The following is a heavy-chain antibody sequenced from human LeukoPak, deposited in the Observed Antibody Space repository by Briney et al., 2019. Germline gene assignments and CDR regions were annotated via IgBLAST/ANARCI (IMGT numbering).Heavy chain of an antibody. D-gene: IGHD2-15*01. V-gene: IGHV4-4*07. CDR3: ARYYCSASICYHFDY. Sequence: PSETLSLTCIVSGGSISSYYWSWIRQPAGKGLEWIGRMYNNGGTNYNPSLKSRVTMSVDTSKNQFSLKLSSVTAADTAVYCCARYYCSASICYHFDYWGQGTLVTVSS. J-gene: IGHJ4*02. CDR2: MYNNGGT. CDR1: GGSISSYY.